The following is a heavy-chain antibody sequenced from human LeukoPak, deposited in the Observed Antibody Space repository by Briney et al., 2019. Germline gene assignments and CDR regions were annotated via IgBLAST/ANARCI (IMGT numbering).Heavy chain of an antibody. CDR1: EVTFSTYV. CDR2: ISSRGGTI. Sequence: PGGSLRLSCAGTEVTFSTYVMNWVRQAPGKGLEWVSYISSRGGTIYYADSVKGRFTISRDNAKNSLYLQMSSLRAEDTAVYYCARESSSSEFDYWGQGTLVTVSS. J-gene: IGHJ4*02. CDR3: ARESSSSEFDY. V-gene: IGHV3-48*03. D-gene: IGHD6-6*01.